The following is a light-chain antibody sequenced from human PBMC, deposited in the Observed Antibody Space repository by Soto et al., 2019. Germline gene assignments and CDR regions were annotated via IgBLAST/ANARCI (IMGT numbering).Light chain of an antibody. CDR3: QQYNSHWT. V-gene: IGKV1-5*01. Sequence: DIQMTQSPSTLSASVGDRVTITCRASQSISSWLAWYKQKPGKAPKLLIYDASSLESGVPSRFSGSGSGTEFPLTISSMKPDDFATYYCQQYNSHWTFGHGTKVDIK. CDR2: DAS. J-gene: IGKJ1*01. CDR1: QSISSW.